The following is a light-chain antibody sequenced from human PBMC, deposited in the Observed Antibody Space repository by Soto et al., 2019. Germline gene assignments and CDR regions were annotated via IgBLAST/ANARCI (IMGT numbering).Light chain of an antibody. Sequence: QSALTQPASVSGSPGQSITISCTGTSSDIGAYNFVSWDQQHPGKAPKLMLYDVNIRPSGVSNRCSGSKSGNTASLTISGLQAEDEADYYCASWTTSTTMIFGGGTEVTV. CDR1: SSDIGAYNF. V-gene: IGLV2-14*03. CDR2: DVN. J-gene: IGLJ2*01. CDR3: ASWTTSTTMI.